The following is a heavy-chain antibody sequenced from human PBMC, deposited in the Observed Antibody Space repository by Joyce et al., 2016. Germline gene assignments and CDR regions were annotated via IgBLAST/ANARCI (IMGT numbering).Heavy chain of an antibody. D-gene: IGHD4-11*01. CDR3: AKRGGTTVDHLVYYYFGMDV. J-gene: IGHJ6*02. Sequence: EVQLLESGGGLVQPGGSLRLSCAASGFTFDNYAMSWVRQAPGKGLEWVSSISNSGVSTHYADSVKGRFTISRDTSKSTVYLQMNALRADDTAAYYCAKRGGTTVDHLVYYYFGMDVWGQGTTVTVSS. CDR1: GFTFDNYA. CDR2: ISNSGVST. V-gene: IGHV3-23*01.